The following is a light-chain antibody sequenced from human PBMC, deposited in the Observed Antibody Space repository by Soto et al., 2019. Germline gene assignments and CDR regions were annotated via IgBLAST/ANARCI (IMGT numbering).Light chain of an antibody. CDR3: AAWDDSLSAYV. CDR2: RNN. Sequence: QCVLTQPPSASETPGQRVAMSCSGSSSNIGSNFVYWFQQLPGAAPKLLIYRNNQRPSGVPDRFSGSKSATSASLAISGLRSENEADYYCAAWDDSLSAYVFGTGTKVTVL. CDR1: SSNIGSNF. V-gene: IGLV1-47*01. J-gene: IGLJ1*01.